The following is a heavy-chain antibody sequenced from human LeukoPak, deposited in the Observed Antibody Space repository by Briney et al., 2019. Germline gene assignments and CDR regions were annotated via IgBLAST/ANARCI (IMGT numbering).Heavy chain of an antibody. J-gene: IGHJ4*02. V-gene: IGHV3-53*01. D-gene: IGHD3-10*01. Sequence: GGSLRLSCSASGFTVSSNYMSWVCQAPGKGLEWVSVMYAGGATAYADSVKGRFIISRDNSKNTLYLQMNSLRAEDTALYYCAREGGDSMIQGVIADWGQGTLVTVSS. CDR2: MYAGGAT. CDR3: AREGGDSMIQGVIAD. CDR1: GFTVSSNY.